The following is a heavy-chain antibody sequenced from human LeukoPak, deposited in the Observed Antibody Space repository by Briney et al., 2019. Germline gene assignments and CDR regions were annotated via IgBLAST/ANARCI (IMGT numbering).Heavy chain of an antibody. CDR3: AKARLAVADYYYGMDV. J-gene: IGHJ6*02. Sequence: GGSLRLSCAACGFTFSSYAMSWVRQAPGKGLEWVSAISGSGGSTYYADSVKGRFTISRDNSRNTLYLQMNSLRAEDTAVYYCAKARLAVADYYYGMDVWGQGTTVTVSS. CDR1: GFTFSSYA. V-gene: IGHV3-23*01. CDR2: ISGSGGST. D-gene: IGHD6-19*01.